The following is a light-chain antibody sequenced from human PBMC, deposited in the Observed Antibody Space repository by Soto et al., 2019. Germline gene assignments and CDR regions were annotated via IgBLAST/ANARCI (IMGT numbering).Light chain of an antibody. J-gene: IGLJ2*01. CDR3: AAWDDSLYGVV. CDR2: EVS. CDR1: ISDVGGYNY. V-gene: IGLV2-14*01. Sequence: QSALTQPASVSGSPGQSITISCTGTISDVGGYNYVSWYQQHPGKVPKLVIYEVSNRPSGVSNRFSGSKSGNTASLTISGLQAEDEADYYCAAWDDSLYGVVFGGGTKLTVL.